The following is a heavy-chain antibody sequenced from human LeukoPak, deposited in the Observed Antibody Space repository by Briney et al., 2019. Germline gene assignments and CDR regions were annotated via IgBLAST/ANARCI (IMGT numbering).Heavy chain of an antibody. CDR2: INPSGGST. CDR1: GYTFTSYG. Sequence: GASVKVSCKASGYTFTSYGISWVRQAPGQGLEWMGIINPSGGSTSYAQKFQGRVTMTRDTSTSTVYMELSSLRSEDTAVYYCARESKSPYDFWSGYYGGSYYYYGMDVWGQGTTVTVSS. CDR3: ARESKSPYDFWSGYYGGSYYYYGMDV. D-gene: IGHD3-3*01. V-gene: IGHV1-46*01. J-gene: IGHJ6*02.